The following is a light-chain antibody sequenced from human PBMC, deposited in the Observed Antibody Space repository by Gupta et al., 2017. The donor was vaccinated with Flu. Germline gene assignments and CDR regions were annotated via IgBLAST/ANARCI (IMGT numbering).Light chain of an antibody. J-gene: IGKJ4*01. CDR1: QGIGNF. Sequence: PSSLSASVGDRVTITCQASQGIGNFLNWYQQKPGKAPKLLIYDASNLETGVPSRFSGSGSGRHFSLIISSLQPEDVATYYCQKYGSFRCAFGRGTKVE. CDR3: QKYGSFRCA. CDR2: DAS. V-gene: IGKV1-33*01.